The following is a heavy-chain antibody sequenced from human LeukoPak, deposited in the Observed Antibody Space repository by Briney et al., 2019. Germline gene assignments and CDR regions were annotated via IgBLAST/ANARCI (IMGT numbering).Heavy chain of an antibody. V-gene: IGHV3-9*03. D-gene: IGHD3-3*01. Sequence: GGSLRLSCAASGFTFSSYAMSWVRQAPGKGLEWVSGISWNSGSIGYADSVKGRFTISRDNAKNSLYLQMNSLRVEDMALYYCAKAGGYEAYYMDVWGKGTTVTVSS. CDR3: AKAGGYEAYYMDV. CDR1: GFTFSSYA. J-gene: IGHJ6*03. CDR2: ISWNSGSI.